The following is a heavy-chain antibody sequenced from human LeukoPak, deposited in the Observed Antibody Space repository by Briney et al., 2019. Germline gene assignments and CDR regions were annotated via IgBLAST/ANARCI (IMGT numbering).Heavy chain of an antibody. D-gene: IGHD1-1*01. CDR2: ISAYNGNT. CDR1: GYIFTSYG. CDR3: AREGTGTSARNCDY. Sequence: ASVKVSCKASGYIFTSYGISWVPQAPGQGLEWMGWISAYNGNTNYAQKLQGRVTMTTDTSTSTAYMELRSLTSDDTAVYYCAREGTGTSARNCDYWGQGTLVTVSS. J-gene: IGHJ4*02. V-gene: IGHV1-18*01.